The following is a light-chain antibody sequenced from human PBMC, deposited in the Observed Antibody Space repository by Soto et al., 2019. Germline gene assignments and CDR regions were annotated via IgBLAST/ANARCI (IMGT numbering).Light chain of an antibody. J-gene: IGKJ3*01. CDR1: QSVSSNF. V-gene: IGKV3D-20*01. CDR2: DAS. CDR3: QQYGSSPYS. Sequence: EIVLTQSPATLSLSPGERATLSCGASQSVSSNFLLWYQQKPGLAPRLLIYDASSRATGIPDRFSGSGSGTEFTLTISRLEPEDFAIDYCQQYGSSPYSFGPGTKVDIK.